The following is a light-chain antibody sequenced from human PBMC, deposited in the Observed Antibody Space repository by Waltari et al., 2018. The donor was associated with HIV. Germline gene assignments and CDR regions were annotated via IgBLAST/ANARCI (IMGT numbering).Light chain of an antibody. V-gene: IGLV2-14*01. CDR3: CSYAGRSTLEV. Sequence: QSALTQPASVSGSPGQSITISCTGTSSDVGGYNYVSWYQQHPGKAPKLKIYEVSNRPSEVSIRFSGSKSGNTASLTISGLQAEDEADYYCCSYAGRSTLEVFGGGTKVTVL. CDR1: SSDVGGYNY. CDR2: EVS. J-gene: IGLJ2*01.